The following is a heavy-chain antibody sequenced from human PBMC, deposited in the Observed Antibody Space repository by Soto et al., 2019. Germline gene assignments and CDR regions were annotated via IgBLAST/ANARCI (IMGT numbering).Heavy chain of an antibody. CDR1: GYTFTSYD. CDR2: MNPNSGNT. Sequence: ASVKVSCKASGYTFTSYDINWVRQATGQGLEWMGWMNPNSGNTGYAQKFQGRVTMTRNTSISTAYMELSSLRSEDTAVYYCARDLIIEDRYFDWLSRIDFCGQGTRVSVSS. V-gene: IGHV1-8*01. J-gene: IGHJ4*02. CDR3: ARDLIIEDRYFDWLSRIDF. D-gene: IGHD3-9*01.